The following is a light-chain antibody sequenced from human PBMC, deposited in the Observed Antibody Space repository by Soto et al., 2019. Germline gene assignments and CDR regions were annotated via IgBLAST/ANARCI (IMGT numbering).Light chain of an antibody. J-gene: IGKJ1*01. CDR1: QGVSKW. CDR2: ATS. V-gene: IGKV1D-16*01. CDR3: QQYGSFPAT. Sequence: DIQMTQSPSSLSASVGDRVTITCRASQGVSKWLAWYQQKPDKAPESLIYATSTLQSGVPSRFSGSGYGTDFTLTIINLQPEDIATYYCQQYGSFPATFGRGTKVDIK.